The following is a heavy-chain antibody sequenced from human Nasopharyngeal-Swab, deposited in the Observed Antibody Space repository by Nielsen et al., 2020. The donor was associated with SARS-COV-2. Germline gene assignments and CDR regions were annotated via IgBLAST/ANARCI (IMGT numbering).Heavy chain of an antibody. CDR3: TTDFYFDY. Sequence: GESLKISCATSGFIFSASAMHWVRQASGKGLEWVGRIGDKEHNYATTYGASVKGRLTISRDDSQNMAFLQLDSLKSEDTALYYCTTDFYFDYWGQGTLVTVSS. CDR1: GFIFSASA. CDR2: IGDKEHNYAT. V-gene: IGHV3-73*01. J-gene: IGHJ4*02.